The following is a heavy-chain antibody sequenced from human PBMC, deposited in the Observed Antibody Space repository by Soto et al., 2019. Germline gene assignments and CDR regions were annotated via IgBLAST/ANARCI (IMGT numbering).Heavy chain of an antibody. CDR2: IIPIFGTA. Sequence: VSCKASGGTFSSYAISWVRQAPGQGLEWMGGIIPIFGTANYAQKFQGRVTITADKSTSTAYMELSSLRSEDTAVYYCARDQGQIVVVSYYYYGMDVWGQGTTVTVSS. V-gene: IGHV1-69*06. J-gene: IGHJ6*02. CDR1: GGTFSSYA. D-gene: IGHD3-22*01. CDR3: ARDQGQIVVVSYYYYGMDV.